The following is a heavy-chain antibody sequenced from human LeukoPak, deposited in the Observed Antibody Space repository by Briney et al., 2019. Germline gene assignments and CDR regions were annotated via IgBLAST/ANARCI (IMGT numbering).Heavy chain of an antibody. CDR1: GFTFSSYA. CDR3: AKDLHVRGSWPFDY. J-gene: IGHJ4*02. CDR2: LSGSGAGT. D-gene: IGHD1-26*01. V-gene: IGHV3-23*01. Sequence: GGSLRLSCAASGFTFSSYAMSWVRQAPGEGLEWVSVLSGSGAGTYYADSVKGRFTISRDNSKNTLYLEMNSLRAEDTAVYYCAKDLHVRGSWPFDYWGQGTLVTVSS.